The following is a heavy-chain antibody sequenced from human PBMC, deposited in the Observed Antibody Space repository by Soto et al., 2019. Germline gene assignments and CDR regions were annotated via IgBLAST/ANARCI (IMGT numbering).Heavy chain of an antibody. Sequence: ASVKVSCKASGYTFTGYYMHWVRQAPGQGLEWMGWINPNSGGTNYAQKFQDWVTMTRDTSISTAYMELSRLRSDDTAVYYCARGALVYGIYYYYGMDVWGQGTTVTVSS. CDR2: INPNSGGT. V-gene: IGHV1-2*04. CDR3: ARGALVYGIYYYYGMDV. D-gene: IGHD2-2*02. J-gene: IGHJ6*02. CDR1: GYTFTGYY.